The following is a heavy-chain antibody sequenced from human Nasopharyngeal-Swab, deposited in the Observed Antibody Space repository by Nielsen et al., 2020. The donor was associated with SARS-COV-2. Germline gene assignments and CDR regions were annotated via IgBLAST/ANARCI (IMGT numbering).Heavy chain of an antibody. J-gene: IGHJ4*02. CDR3: ARCATPYYFDY. CDR1: GASISSYY. CDR2: IYYSGST. Sequence: SQTLSPTCNVYGASISSYYWSWIRQLPGKGLEWIGYIYYSGSTNYNPSLKSRVTISVDTSKNQFSLKLSSVTAADTAVYYCARCATPYYFDYWGQGTLLTVSS. D-gene: IGHD2-15*01. V-gene: IGHV4-59*01.